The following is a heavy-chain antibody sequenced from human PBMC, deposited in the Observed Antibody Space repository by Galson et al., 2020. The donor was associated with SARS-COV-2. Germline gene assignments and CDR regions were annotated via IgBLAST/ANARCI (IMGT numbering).Heavy chain of an antibody. CDR3: ARERGHGHIGGV. V-gene: IGHV3-11*04. D-gene: IGHD3-16*01. CDR1: GFTIRDYF. J-gene: IGHJ6*02. CDR2: IRSGGSTT. Sequence: GESLKSSCAASGFTIRDYFIYWIRQAPGKGLEWVSYIRSGGSTTSYPDFVKGRSTISRDNAENSLYLQMNGLRGEGTAVYYWARERGHGHIGGVWGQGTTVTGS.